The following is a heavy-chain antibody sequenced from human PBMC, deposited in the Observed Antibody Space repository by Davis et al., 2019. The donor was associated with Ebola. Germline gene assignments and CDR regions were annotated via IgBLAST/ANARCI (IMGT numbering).Heavy chain of an antibody. Sequence: SETLSLTCTVSGGSISSGSYYWNWIRQPGGKGLEWLGHIYTSGSTTYNSSLKSRVSMSVDTSKNHFSLNLTSVTAADTAVYYCTRGGSRTAPSVLWGRGTLVSVSS. CDR3: TRGGSRTAPSVL. CDR2: IYTSGST. D-gene: IGHD2-21*02. CDR1: GGSISSGSYY. J-gene: IGHJ2*01. V-gene: IGHV4-61*09.